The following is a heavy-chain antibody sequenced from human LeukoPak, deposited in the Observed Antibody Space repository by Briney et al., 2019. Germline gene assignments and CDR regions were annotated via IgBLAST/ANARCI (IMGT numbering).Heavy chain of an antibody. CDR3: RKWHGTSDV. Sequence: HSGGSLRLSCAGSGFILSDSEMSWVRQAPGKGLEWVSVSFSAGPIYYADSVKGRFTISRDNSNNMFYLQMNSLRVEDTAVYYCRKWHGTSDVWGQGTTVTVSS. CDR1: GFILSDSE. CDR2: SFSAGPI. V-gene: IGHV3-53*01. J-gene: IGHJ3*01. D-gene: IGHD5-12*01.